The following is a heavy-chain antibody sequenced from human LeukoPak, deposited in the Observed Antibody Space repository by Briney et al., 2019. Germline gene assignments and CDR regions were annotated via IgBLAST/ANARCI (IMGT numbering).Heavy chain of an antibody. J-gene: IGHJ4*02. Sequence: PSETLSLTCAVYGGSFSGYYWSWIRQPPGKRLEWIGEINHSGSTNYNPSLKSRVTISVDTSKNQFSLKLSSVTAADTAVYYCARSRTVTTNRPPDYWGQGTLVTVSS. D-gene: IGHD4-17*01. CDR3: ARSRTVTTNRPPDY. V-gene: IGHV4-34*01. CDR1: GGSFSGYY. CDR2: INHSGST.